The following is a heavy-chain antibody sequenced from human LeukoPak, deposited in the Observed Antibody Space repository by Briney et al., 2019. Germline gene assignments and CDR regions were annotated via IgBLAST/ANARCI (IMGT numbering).Heavy chain of an antibody. Sequence: GGSLRLSCAASGFTFSTYEMSWVRQAPGKGLEWVSYISSSGSTIFYADSVMGRFTISRDNSKNTLYLQMNRLRAEDTALYYCARARNDYDSNGFSFLDYWGQGTLVTVSS. CDR3: ARARNDYDSNGFSFLDY. CDR2: ISSSGSTI. J-gene: IGHJ4*02. D-gene: IGHD3-22*01. V-gene: IGHV3-48*03. CDR1: GFTFSTYE.